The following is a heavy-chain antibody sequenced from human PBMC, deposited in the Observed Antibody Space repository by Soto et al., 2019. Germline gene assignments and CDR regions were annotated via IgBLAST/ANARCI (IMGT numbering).Heavy chain of an antibody. CDR1: GVTLSGYA. CDR3: PRRPRPDFYYMDF. Sequence: WVSLRLSFAASGVTLSGYAMDWVGQAPGKGLEYVSGISSNGVGTYYANSVQGRFTISRDNSKNTVYLQMGSLRPEDMAVYYCPRRPRPDFYYMDFLGKGTTVIVSS. D-gene: IGHD6-6*01. V-gene: IGHV3-64*01. CDR2: ISSNGVGT. J-gene: IGHJ6*03.